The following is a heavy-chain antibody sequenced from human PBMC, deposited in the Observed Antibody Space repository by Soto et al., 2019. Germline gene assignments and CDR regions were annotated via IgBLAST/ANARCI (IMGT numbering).Heavy chain of an antibody. D-gene: IGHD6-19*01. J-gene: IGHJ4*02. V-gene: IGHV3-21*06. CDR2: ISSRSTNI. Sequence: PGGSLRLSCVGSGFTFSGYSMAWVRQAPGRGLGWVASISSRSTNIDYADSVKGRFTISRDNAKNLVSLQMSSLRGEDTALYYCAKFTEPGYSSIWYYFEYWGQGTPVTVSS. CDR1: GFTFSGYS. CDR3: AKFTEPGYSSIWYYFEY.